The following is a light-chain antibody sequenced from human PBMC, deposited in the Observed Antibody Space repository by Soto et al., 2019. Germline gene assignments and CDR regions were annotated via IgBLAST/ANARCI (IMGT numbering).Light chain of an antibody. V-gene: IGKV1-39*01. J-gene: IGKJ4*01. CDR3: QHGYSTPLT. Sequence: IQMTQSPSSLSASVGDRVTITCRASQDIRNDLGWYQQKPGKAPNLLIYAASTLQSGVPSRFSGSGSGTDFTLTISSLQPEDFATYFCQHGYSTPLTFGGGTKVDIK. CDR1: QDIRND. CDR2: AAS.